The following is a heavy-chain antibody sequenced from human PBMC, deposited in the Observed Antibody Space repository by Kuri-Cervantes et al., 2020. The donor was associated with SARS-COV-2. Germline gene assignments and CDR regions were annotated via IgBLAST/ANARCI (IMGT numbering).Heavy chain of an antibody. Sequence: GESLKISCAASGFTFSSYSMNWVRQAPGKGLEWVSSISSSSSHIYYADSVKGRFTISRDNAKNSLYLQMNSLRAEDTAVYYCARELGGGSVWGQGTLVTVSS. CDR1: GFTFSSYS. CDR3: ARELGGGSV. D-gene: IGHD2-15*01. J-gene: IGHJ4*02. CDR2: ISSSSSHI. V-gene: IGHV3-21*01.